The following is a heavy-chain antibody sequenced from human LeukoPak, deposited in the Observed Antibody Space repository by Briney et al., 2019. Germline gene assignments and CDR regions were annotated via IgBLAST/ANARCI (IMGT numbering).Heavy chain of an antibody. CDR2: IYNSSRI. Sequence: PGGSLRLSCTVSGFTVSSNSMSWVRQAPGKGLEWVSFIYNSSRIHYSDSVKGRFTISRDNSKNTLYLQMNSLRAEDTAVYCCARRAGAYSHPYDYWGQGTLVTVSS. CDR1: GFTVSSNS. V-gene: IGHV3-53*01. CDR3: ARRAGAYSHPYDY. D-gene: IGHD4/OR15-4a*01. J-gene: IGHJ4*02.